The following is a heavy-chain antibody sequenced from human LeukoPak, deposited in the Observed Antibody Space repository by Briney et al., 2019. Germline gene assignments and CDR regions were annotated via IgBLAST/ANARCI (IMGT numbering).Heavy chain of an antibody. J-gene: IGHJ4*02. V-gene: IGHV1-18*01. CDR1: GYTFTTYG. CDR2: ISSYNGIA. Sequence: ASVKVSCTTSGYTFTTYGFSWVRQAPGQGLEWMGWISSYNGIANYAQKLQGRVTMTTDTSTRTAYMELRSLRSDDTAVYYCARDRTYYDSSGPDYWGQGTLVTVSS. CDR3: ARDRTYYDSSGPDY. D-gene: IGHD3-22*01.